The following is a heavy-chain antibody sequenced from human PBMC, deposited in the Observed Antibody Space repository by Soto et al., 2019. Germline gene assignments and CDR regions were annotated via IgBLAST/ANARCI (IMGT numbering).Heavy chain of an antibody. J-gene: IGHJ5*02. V-gene: IGHV1-2*02. Sequence: GQGLEWMGWINPKSGGTNYAQLFRGRVTMTRDTSISTAYMDLSGLRSDDTATYYCVKTYVGSGQPSHYFDPWGQGTLVTVSS. CDR3: VKTYVGSGQPSHYFDP. CDR2: INPKSGGT. D-gene: IGHD3-22*01.